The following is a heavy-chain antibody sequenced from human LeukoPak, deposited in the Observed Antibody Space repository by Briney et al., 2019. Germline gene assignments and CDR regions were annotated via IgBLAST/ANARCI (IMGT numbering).Heavy chain of an antibody. D-gene: IGHD3-16*01. CDR2: IKQDGSER. CDR1: GFTFSNYW. V-gene: IGHV3-7*03. Sequence: GGSLRLSCAASGFTFSNYWMSWVRQAPGKGLEWVANIKQDGSERYHVDSVKGRFIISRDNAQNSLFLLMNSLRAEDTAVYYCARDGDWGQGTLVTVSS. CDR3: ARDGD. J-gene: IGHJ4*02.